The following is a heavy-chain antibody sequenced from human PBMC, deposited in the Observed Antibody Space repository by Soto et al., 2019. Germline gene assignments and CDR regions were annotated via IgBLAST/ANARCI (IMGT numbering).Heavy chain of an antibody. CDR1: GGTFSSYR. CDR3: ARDSGAKLSSS. V-gene: IGHV1-69*13. Sequence: SVKVSCKASGGTFSSYRINWVRQAPGQGLEWVGGIVPIYRTADYAQKFQGRVTITADESARTAYMELRSLKSRDTAVYYCARDSGAKLSSSWGQGTLVTVSS. D-gene: IGHD6-13*01. J-gene: IGHJ4*02. CDR2: IVPIYRTA.